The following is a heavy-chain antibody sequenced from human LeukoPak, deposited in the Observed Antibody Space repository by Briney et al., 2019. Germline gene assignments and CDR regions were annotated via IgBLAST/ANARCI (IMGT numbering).Heavy chain of an antibody. V-gene: IGHV1-69*04. Sequence: ASVKVSCKASGGTFSSYAISWVRQAPGQGLEWMGRINPIFGIANYAQKFQGRVTITADKSTNTAYMEVSSLRSEDTAVYYCARYYYDSSGFSQTFFDYWGQGTLVTVSS. J-gene: IGHJ4*02. CDR3: ARYYYDSSGFSQTFFDY. CDR1: GGTFSSYA. CDR2: INPIFGIA. D-gene: IGHD3-22*01.